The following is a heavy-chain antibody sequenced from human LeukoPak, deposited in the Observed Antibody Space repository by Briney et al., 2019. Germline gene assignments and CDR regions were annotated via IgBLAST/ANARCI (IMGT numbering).Heavy chain of an antibody. D-gene: IGHD3-9*01. CDR2: IYYSGSA. V-gene: IGHV4-59*01. J-gene: IGHJ4*02. CDR3: ARLIFPCHYFDY. Sequence: SETLSLTCTVSGGSMNNYFWTWIRQSPGKGLEWIGYIYYSGSANYNPSLKSRVTMSVDTSKNQFSLNLNSVTASDTAVYYCARLIFPCHYFDYWGQGILVTVSS. CDR1: GGSMNNYF.